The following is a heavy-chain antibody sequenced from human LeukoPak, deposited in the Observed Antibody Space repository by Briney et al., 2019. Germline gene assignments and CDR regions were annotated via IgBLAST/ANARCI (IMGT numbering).Heavy chain of an antibody. CDR1: GGSISSSSYY. D-gene: IGHD2-15*01. CDR2: VYYSGST. CDR3: ARDLYFPDTSGCKDY. J-gene: IGHJ4*02. Sequence: PSETLSLTCTVSGGSISSSSYYWVWIRQPPGKGLEWIGTVYYSGSTYYNPSLKSRVTISLDTSKNQFSLKLSSVTAADTAIYYCARDLYFPDTSGCKDYWGQGILVTVSS. V-gene: IGHV4-39*07.